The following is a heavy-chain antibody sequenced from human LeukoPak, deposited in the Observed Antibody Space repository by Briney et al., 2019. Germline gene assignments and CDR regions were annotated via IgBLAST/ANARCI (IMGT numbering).Heavy chain of an antibody. J-gene: IGHJ5*02. Sequence: PSETLSLTCTVSGGSIRSSYYYWGWVRQPPGTGLEWIGSIYYSGSTYYNPSLKSRVTISVDTSKNQFSLKLSSVTAADTAVYYCARHRAGITMINWFDPWGQGTLVTVSS. CDR1: GGSIRSSYYY. D-gene: IGHD3-22*01. CDR3: ARHRAGITMINWFDP. CDR2: IYYSGST. V-gene: IGHV4-39*01.